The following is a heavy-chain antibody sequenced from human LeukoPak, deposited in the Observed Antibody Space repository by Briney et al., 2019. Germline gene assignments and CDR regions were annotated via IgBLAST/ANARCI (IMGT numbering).Heavy chain of an antibody. CDR1: GGSISSGSYY. CDR2: IYTSGST. V-gene: IGHV4-61*02. Sequence: SQTLSLTCTVSGGSISSGSYYWSWIRQPAGKGLEWIGRIYTSGSTNYNPSLKSRVTISVDTSKNQFSLKLSSVTAADTAVYYCARVVVVPAAQFDPWGQGTLVTVSS. CDR3: ARVVVVPAAQFDP. J-gene: IGHJ5*02. D-gene: IGHD2-2*01.